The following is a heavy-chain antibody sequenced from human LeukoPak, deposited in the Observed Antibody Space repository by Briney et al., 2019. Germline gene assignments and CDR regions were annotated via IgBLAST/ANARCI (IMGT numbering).Heavy chain of an antibody. CDR2: ISSSSSYI. V-gene: IGHV3-21*01. J-gene: IGHJ4*02. Sequence: GGSLRLSCAASGFTFSSYSMNWVRQAPGKGLEWVSSISSSSSYIYYADSVKGRFTISRDNAKNSLYLQMNSLRAEDTAVYYCAREQAIGSSWYHTYCFDYWGQGTLVTVSS. CDR1: GFTFSSYS. D-gene: IGHD6-13*01. CDR3: AREQAIGSSWYHTYCFDY.